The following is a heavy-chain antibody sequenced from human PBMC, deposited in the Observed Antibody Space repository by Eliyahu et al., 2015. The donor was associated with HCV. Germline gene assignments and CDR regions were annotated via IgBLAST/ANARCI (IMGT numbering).Heavy chain of an antibody. CDR3: ARDQSSGYSSRTRGFDP. D-gene: IGHD5-18*01. CDR2: INPNSGGT. CDR1: GYTFTGYY. V-gene: IGHV1-2*02. Sequence: QVQLVQSGAEVKKPGASVXVSCKASGYTFTGYYMHWVRQAPGQGLEWMGWINPNSGGTNYAQKFQGRVTMTRDTSISTAYMELSRLRSDDTAVYYCARDQSSGYSSRTRGFDPWGQGTLVTVSS. J-gene: IGHJ5*02.